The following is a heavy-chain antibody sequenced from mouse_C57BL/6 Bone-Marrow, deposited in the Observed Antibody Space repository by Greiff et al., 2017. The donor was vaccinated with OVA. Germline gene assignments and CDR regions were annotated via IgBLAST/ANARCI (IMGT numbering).Heavy chain of an antibody. CDR1: GFTFTSYG. V-gene: IGHV5-6*01. J-gene: IGHJ2*01. Sequence: EVQLMESGGDLMKPGGSLKLSCAASGFTFTSYGMSWVRQTPDQRLEWVATISRGGSYTYYPDSVKGRSTFPRDNATHTPYLQLSSLKTEDTAMYYCARRGYDYLYYFDYWGQGTTLTGSS. D-gene: IGHD2-4*01. CDR3: ARRGYDYLYYFDY. CDR2: ISRGGSYT.